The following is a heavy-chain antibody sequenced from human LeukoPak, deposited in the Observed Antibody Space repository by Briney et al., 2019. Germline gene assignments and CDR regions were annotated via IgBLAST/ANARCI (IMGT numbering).Heavy chain of an antibody. CDR1: GFSLSMYW. CDR2: IRSDGVEK. Sequence: PGGSLRLSCTAAGFSLSMYWMSWVRQAPGKGLEWVANIRSDGVEKYYVDSVRGRFTISTDTAKNTLYLQMNSLRADDTAVYYCVKDSPPRYSGSPPAYWGQGTLVTVSS. D-gene: IGHD1-26*01. J-gene: IGHJ4*02. V-gene: IGHV3-7*03. CDR3: VKDSPPRYSGSPPAY.